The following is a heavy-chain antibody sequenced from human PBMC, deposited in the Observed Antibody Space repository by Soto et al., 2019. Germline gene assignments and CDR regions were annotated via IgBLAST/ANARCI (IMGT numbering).Heavy chain of an antibody. CDR1: GYSPSSGYY. CDR2: IYHSGST. D-gene: IGHD2-2*01. Sequence: PETLSLTGAVSGYSPSSGYYWGWIRQRPGKGLEWIGSIYHSGSTYYNPSLKSRVTIAVDTSKNQFSVKLSSVTAADTAVYYCARVSSTSCCTDWGQGTLVTVSS. J-gene: IGHJ4*02. CDR3: ARVSSTSCCTD. V-gene: IGHV4-38-2*01.